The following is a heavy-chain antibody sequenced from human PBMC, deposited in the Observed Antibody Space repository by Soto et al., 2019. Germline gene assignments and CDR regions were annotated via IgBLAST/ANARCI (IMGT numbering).Heavy chain of an antibody. CDR3: AREITAAGKYYYYYYMDV. Sequence: ASVKVSCKASGYTFTSYDINCVRQATGQGLEWMGWMNPNSGNTGYAQKFQGRVTMTRNTSISTAYMELSSLRSEDTAVYYCAREITAAGKYYYYYYMDVWGKGTTVNVSS. D-gene: IGHD6-13*01. CDR1: GYTFTSYD. CDR2: MNPNSGNT. J-gene: IGHJ6*03. V-gene: IGHV1-8*01.